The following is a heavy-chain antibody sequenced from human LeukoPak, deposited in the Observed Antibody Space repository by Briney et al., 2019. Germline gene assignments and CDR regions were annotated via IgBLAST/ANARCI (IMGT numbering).Heavy chain of an antibody. Sequence: GGSLRLSCAASTFTFSRYWMHWVRQAPGKGLEWVSRIDTDGRITTYADSVKGRFTISRDNAKNSLYLQMNSLRAEDTALYYCAKGGPGPGYSSGWFDYWGQGTLVTVSS. D-gene: IGHD6-19*01. CDR1: TFTFSRYW. V-gene: IGHV3-74*01. J-gene: IGHJ4*02. CDR2: IDTDGRIT. CDR3: AKGGPGPGYSSGWFDY.